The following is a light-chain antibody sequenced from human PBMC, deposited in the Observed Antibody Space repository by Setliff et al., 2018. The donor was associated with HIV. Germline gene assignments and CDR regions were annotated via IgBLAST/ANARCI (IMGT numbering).Light chain of an antibody. Sequence: TQPASVSGSPGQSITISCAGTSSDVGSYNFVSWYQQHPGKAPKLIIYEVSKWPSGVSNHFSGSKSGNTASLTISGLQTEDEAEYYCCSYASTGSFVFGTGTKVTVL. CDR3: CSYASTGSFV. CDR1: SSDVGSYNF. V-gene: IGLV2-23*02. J-gene: IGLJ1*01. CDR2: EVS.